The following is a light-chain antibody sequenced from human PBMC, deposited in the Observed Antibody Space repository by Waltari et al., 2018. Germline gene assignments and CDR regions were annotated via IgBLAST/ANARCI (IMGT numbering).Light chain of an antibody. CDR3: QQSYSTPRT. J-gene: IGKJ1*01. CDR1: QNINTY. Sequence: DFQMTQSPSSLSASVGNRAPITCRASQNINTYLNWYQQKPGKAPNLLIYAASTLQNGVPLRFSGSGSGTDFTLTISSLQPEDFATYYCQQSYSTPRTFGQGTRVEIK. V-gene: IGKV1-39*01. CDR2: AAS.